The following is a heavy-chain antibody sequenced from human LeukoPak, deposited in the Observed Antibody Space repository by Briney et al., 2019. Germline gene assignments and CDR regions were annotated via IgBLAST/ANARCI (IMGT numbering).Heavy chain of an antibody. CDR3: AKEEHSGYVPYYFDY. J-gene: IGHJ4*02. V-gene: IGHV1-18*01. Sequence: GASVKVSCKASGYTFTSYGISWVRQAPGQGLEWMGWISAYNGNTNYAQKLQGRVTMTTDTSTSTAYMELRSLRSDDTAVYYCAKEEHSGYVPYYFDYWGQGTLVTVSS. D-gene: IGHD5-12*01. CDR2: ISAYNGNT. CDR1: GYTFTSYG.